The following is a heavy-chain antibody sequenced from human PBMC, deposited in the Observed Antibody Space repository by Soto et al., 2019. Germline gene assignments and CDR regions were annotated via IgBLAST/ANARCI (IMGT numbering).Heavy chain of an antibody. CDR3: AKGVNYYDSSGYYSYYYNGMDV. D-gene: IGHD3-22*01. CDR1: GFSFSTYA. CDR2: ISGSGGST. J-gene: IGHJ6*02. Sequence: GSPRLSCAASGFSFSTYAMSWVRQAPGKGLEWVSAISGSGGSTYYADSVKGRFTISRDNSKTTLYLQMNSLRADDTAVYYCAKGVNYYDSSGYYSYYYNGMDVWGQGATVTVSS. V-gene: IGHV3-23*01.